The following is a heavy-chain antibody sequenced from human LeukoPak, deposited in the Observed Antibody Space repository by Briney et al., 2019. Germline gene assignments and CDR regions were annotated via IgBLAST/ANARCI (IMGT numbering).Heavy chain of an antibody. CDR2: LNPSGGST. CDR3: ARTRGYYFDY. CDR1: GYSFTNYY. J-gene: IGHJ4*02. Sequence: ASVKVSCKTSGYSFTNYYMHWVRQAPGQGVEWMTMLNPSGGSTTYAQNFQDRVTVTRDMSTSTVYMELSSLTSEDTAVYYCARTRGYYFDYWGQGTLVTASS. V-gene: IGHV1-46*01.